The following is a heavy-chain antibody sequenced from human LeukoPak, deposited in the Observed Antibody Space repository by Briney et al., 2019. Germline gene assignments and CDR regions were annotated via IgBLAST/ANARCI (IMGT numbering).Heavy chain of an antibody. CDR3: AKESRRYCSSTSCYYFDY. CDR1: GFTFSSYG. CDR2: IRYDGSNK. D-gene: IGHD2-2*01. V-gene: IGHV3-30*02. J-gene: IGHJ4*02. Sequence: GGSLRLSCAASGFTFSSYGMHWVRQAPGKGLEWVAFIRYDGSNKYYADSVKGRFTISRDNSKNTLYLQMNSLRAEDTAVYYCAKESRRYCSSTSCYYFDYWGQGTLVTVSS.